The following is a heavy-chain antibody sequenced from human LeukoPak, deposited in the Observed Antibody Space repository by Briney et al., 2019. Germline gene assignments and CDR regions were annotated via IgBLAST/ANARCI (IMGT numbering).Heavy chain of an antibody. J-gene: IGHJ4*02. V-gene: IGHV4-59*01. CDR3: ARAGSSGYLLDY. CDR2: IYYSGST. D-gene: IGHD3-22*01. Sequence: PSETLSLTCTVSGGSISSYYRSWIRQPPGKGLEWIGYIYYSGSTNYNPSLKSRVTISVDTSKNQFSLKLSSVTAADTAVYYCARAGSSGYLLDYWGQGTLVTVSS. CDR1: GGSISSYY.